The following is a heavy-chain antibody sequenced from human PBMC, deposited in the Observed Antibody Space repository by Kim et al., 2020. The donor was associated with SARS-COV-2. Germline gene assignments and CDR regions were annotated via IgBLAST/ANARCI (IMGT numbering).Heavy chain of an antibody. V-gene: IGHV4-4*07. CDR3: ARDFGYSHPRFDY. Sequence: YDPCLNGRVTMSVDTSKSQFSLKLSSVTAADTAVYYCARDFGYSHPRFDYWGQGTLVTVSS. D-gene: IGHD3-22*01. J-gene: IGHJ4*02.